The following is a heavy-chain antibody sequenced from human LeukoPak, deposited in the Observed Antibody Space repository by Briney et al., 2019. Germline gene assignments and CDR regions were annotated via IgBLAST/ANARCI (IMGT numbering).Heavy chain of an antibody. V-gene: IGHV4-34*01. D-gene: IGHD7-27*01. CDR1: GGSFSGYY. J-gene: IGHJ4*02. Sequence: PSETLSLTCAVYGGSFSGYYWSWIRQPPGKGLEWIGYIYHSGSTYYNPSLKSRVTISVDRSKNQFSLKLSSVTAADTAVYYCARRRTSLGIFDYWGQGTLVTVSS. CDR3: ARRRTSLGIFDY. CDR2: IYHSGST.